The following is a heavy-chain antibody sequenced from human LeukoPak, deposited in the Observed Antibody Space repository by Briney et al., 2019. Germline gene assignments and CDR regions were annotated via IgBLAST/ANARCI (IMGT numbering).Heavy chain of an antibody. CDR2: IYYSGST. V-gene: IGHV4-59*01. J-gene: IGHJ4*02. CDR1: GGSISSYY. CDR3: ARDLQSYYFDY. Sequence: SETLSLTCTVSGGSISSYYWSWIRQPPGKGLERIGYIYYSGSTNYNPSLKSRVTISVDTSKNQFSLKLSSVTAADTAVYYCARDLQSYYFDYWGQGTLVTVSS. D-gene: IGHD4-11*01.